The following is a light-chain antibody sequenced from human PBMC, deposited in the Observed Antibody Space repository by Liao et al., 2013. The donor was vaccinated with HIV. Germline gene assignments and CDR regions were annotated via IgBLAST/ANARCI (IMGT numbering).Light chain of an antibody. CDR3: QAWDSSTGDVG. CDR1: NIGSKS. V-gene: IGLV3-21*01. J-gene: IGLJ2*01. CDR2: QDT. Sequence: SSVLTQPPSVSLAPGKTARITCGGNNIGSKSVHWYQQKPGQSPVLVIYQDTKRPSGIPERFSGSDSGNTATLTISGTQAMDEADYYCQAWDSSTGDVGFGGGTKLTVL.